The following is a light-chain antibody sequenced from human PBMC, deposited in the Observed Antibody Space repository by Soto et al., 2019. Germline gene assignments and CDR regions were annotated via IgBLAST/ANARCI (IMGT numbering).Light chain of an antibody. CDR1: QSVSSF. CDR3: QHRSSWPGA. Sequence: EVVLTQSPDTLSLSPGERATLSCRASQSVSSFLAWYQQKPGQAPRLLIYDASNRATGIPARFSGSGSGTDFTLTISSLEPEDFAVYYCQHRSSWPGAFGPGTRWISN. V-gene: IGKV3-11*01. CDR2: DAS. J-gene: IGKJ3*01.